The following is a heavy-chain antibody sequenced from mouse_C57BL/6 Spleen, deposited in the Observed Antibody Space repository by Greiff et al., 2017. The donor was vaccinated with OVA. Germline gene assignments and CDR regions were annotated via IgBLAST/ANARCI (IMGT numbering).Heavy chain of an antibody. CDR2: ISSGGSYT. V-gene: IGHV5-6*02. Sequence: DVKLVESGGDLVKPGGSLKLSCAASGFTFSSYGMSWVRQTPDKRLEWVATISSGGSYTYYPDSVKGRFTISRDNAKNTLYLQMSSLKSEDTAMYYCARQGIYDYGYFDYWGQGTTLTVSS. CDR3: ARQGIYDYGYFDY. J-gene: IGHJ2*01. D-gene: IGHD2-4*01. CDR1: GFTFSSYG.